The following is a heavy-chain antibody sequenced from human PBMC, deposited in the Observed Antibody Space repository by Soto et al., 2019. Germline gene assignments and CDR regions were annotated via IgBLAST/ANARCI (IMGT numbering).Heavy chain of an antibody. V-gene: IGHV4-39*01. J-gene: IGHJ4*02. Sequence: SETLSLTCTVSGCSISSSSYYWGWIRQPPGKGLEWIGSIYYSGSTYYNPSLKSRVTISLDTSKNQFSLKLNSVTAADTAVYYCATSGSGSYYYFDYWGQGSLVTVS. CDR1: GCSISSSSYY. CDR2: IYYSGST. D-gene: IGHD3-10*01. CDR3: ATSGSGSYYYFDY.